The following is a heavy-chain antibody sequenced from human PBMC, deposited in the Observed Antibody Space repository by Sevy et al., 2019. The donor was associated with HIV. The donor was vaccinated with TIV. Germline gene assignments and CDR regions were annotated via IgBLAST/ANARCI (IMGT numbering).Heavy chain of an antibody. Sequence: GGSLRLSCAASGFTFSSYSMNWVRQAPGKGLEWVSYISSSSSTIYYADSVKGRFTISRDNAKNSLYLQMNSLRDDDTDVYYYAKDVVDLADCGGDCYWRIEYYYYGMDVWGQGTTVTVSS. D-gene: IGHD2-21*02. CDR2: ISSSSSTI. J-gene: IGHJ6*02. CDR3: AKDVVDLADCGGDCYWRIEYYYYGMDV. V-gene: IGHV3-48*02. CDR1: GFTFSSYS.